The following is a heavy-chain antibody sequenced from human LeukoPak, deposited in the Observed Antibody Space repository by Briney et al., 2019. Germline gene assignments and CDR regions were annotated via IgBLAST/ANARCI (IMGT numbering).Heavy chain of an antibody. Sequence: GRSLRLSCAASGFTFSSYSMTWVRQAPGQGLEWVSSISSSSSYIYYTDSVKGRFTISRDNATNTRYLQIYSLRAQHTPLYNTAFGYGTDAFDIWGQGAMVTVSS. D-gene: IGHD1-1*01. CDR1: GFTFSSYS. CDR3: AFGYGTDAFDI. V-gene: IGHV3-21*03. CDR2: ISSSSSYI. J-gene: IGHJ3*02.